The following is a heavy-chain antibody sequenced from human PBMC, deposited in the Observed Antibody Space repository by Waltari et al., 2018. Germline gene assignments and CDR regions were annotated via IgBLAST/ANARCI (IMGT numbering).Heavy chain of an antibody. J-gene: IGHJ4*02. CDR3: ARKSRDTAMVSSFDY. Sequence: GAEVKKPGASVKVSCKASGYTFTSYGISWVRQAPGQGLEWMGWISAYNGNTNYAQKLQGRVTMTTDTSTSTAYMELRSLGADDTAVYYCARKSRDTAMVSSFDYWGQGTLVTVSS. CDR2: ISAYNGNT. CDR1: GYTFTSYG. D-gene: IGHD5-18*01. V-gene: IGHV1-18*04.